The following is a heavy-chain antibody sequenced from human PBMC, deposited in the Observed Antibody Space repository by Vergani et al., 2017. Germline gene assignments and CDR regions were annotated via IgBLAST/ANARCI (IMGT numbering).Heavy chain of an antibody. D-gene: IGHD3-10*01. J-gene: IGHJ4*02. CDR1: GFTFSSYS. CDR2: ISSSSSYI. Sequence: EVQLVESGGGLVKPGGSLRLSCAASGFTFSSYSMNWVRQAPGKGLEWVSSISSSSSYIYYADSVKGRFTISRDNAKNSLYLQMSSLRAEDTAVYYCARDAITNYGSDDYWGQGTLVTVSS. CDR3: ARDAITNYGSDDY. V-gene: IGHV3-21*01.